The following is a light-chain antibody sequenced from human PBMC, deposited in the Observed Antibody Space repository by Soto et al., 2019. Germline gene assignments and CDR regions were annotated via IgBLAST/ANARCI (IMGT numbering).Light chain of an antibody. CDR3: QQYNDWPWT. V-gene: IGKV3-15*01. CDR2: GAS. Sequence: EIVMTQSPATLSVSPGERATLSCRASQSVSSNLAWYQQKPGLAPRLLIYGASTRATGIPARFSGSGSGTEFTLTISSLQSEDFAVYYCQQYNDWPWTLGQGTKVEIK. J-gene: IGKJ1*01. CDR1: QSVSSN.